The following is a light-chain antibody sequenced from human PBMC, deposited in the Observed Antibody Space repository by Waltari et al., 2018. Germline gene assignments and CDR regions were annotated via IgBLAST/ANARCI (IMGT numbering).Light chain of an antibody. V-gene: IGKV3-20*01. Sequence: EIVLTQSPGTLSLSPGESATLSCRASQSVDSTYLAWYLQKPGQAPRLLIYGASSRATGIPDRFSGSGSGTDFTLTISRLAPDDFAVYYCHQYDISPGTFGQGTRVEIK. CDR3: HQYDISPGT. CDR2: GAS. J-gene: IGKJ1*01. CDR1: QSVDSTY.